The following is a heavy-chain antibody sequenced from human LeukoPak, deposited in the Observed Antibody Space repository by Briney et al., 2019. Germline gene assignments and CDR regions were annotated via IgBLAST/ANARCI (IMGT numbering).Heavy chain of an antibody. J-gene: IGHJ6*03. Sequence: SETLSLTCTVSGGSISSYYWSWIRQPAGKGLEWIGRIYTSGSTNYNPSLKSRVTMSVDTSKNQFSRKLSSVTAADTAVYYCARANWHEYDYYYYYMDVWGKGTTVTVSS. CDR1: GGSISSYY. CDR3: ARANWHEYDYYYYYMDV. D-gene: IGHD6-6*01. V-gene: IGHV4-4*07. CDR2: IYTSGST.